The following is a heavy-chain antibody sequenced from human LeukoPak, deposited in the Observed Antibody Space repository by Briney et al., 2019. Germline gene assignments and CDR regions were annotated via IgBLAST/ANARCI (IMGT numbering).Heavy chain of an antibody. Sequence: PGGSLRLSCAASGFTFSSYAMSWVRQAPGKGLQWVSDISGSGGSTYYADSAKGRFTISRDNSKNTVYLQMNSLRAEDTAVYYCAKALRASSYDYWGQGTLVTVSS. CDR1: GFTFSSYA. V-gene: IGHV3-23*01. D-gene: IGHD2-2*01. CDR2: ISGSGGST. J-gene: IGHJ4*02. CDR3: AKALRASSYDY.